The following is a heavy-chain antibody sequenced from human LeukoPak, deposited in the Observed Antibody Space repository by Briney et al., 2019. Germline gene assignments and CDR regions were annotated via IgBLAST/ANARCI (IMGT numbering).Heavy chain of an antibody. V-gene: IGHV1-46*01. CDR1: GYTFTSYY. CDR3: ARDRLAAADY. J-gene: IGHJ4*02. Sequence: VASVKVSCKASGYTFTSYYMHWVRQAPGQGLEWMGIINPSGGSTSYAQKFQGRVTITRNTSISTAYMELSSLRSEDTAVYYCARDRLAAADYWGQGTLVTVSS. CDR2: INPSGGST. D-gene: IGHD6-13*01.